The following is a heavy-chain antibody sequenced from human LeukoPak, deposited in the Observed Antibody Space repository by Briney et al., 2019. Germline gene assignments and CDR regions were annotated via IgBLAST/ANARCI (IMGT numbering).Heavy chain of an antibody. CDR1: GFTFRSYA. Sequence: PGRSLRLSCAASGFTFRSYAIHWVRQAPGKGLEWVAVISYDGSNKYYADSVKGRFTISRDNPKNTLYLQMNSLRVEDTAVYYCAKDRSTYYYDSSGFYPDAFDIWGQGTMVTVSS. V-gene: IGHV3-30*18. CDR2: ISYDGSNK. D-gene: IGHD3-22*01. J-gene: IGHJ3*02. CDR3: AKDRSTYYYDSSGFYPDAFDI.